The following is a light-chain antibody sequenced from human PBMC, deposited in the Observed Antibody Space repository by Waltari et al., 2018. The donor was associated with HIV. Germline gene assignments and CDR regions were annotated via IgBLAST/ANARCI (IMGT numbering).Light chain of an antibody. CDR3: MLFFRSSYL. Sequence: VVTQGPSVTVSPGRTVTLNGTSATGRVNIGHYPNWFQQRPGKAPRPLIYSSTRRHSLTPKRFSASLVDDRAALILSTVWPEDEALYYCMLFFRSSYLFGGGTKVTVL. CDR2: SST. J-gene: IGLJ2*01. V-gene: IGLV7-43*01. CDR1: TGRVNIGHY.